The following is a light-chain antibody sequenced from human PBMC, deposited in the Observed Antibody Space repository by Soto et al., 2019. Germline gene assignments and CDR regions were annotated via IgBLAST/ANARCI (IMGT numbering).Light chain of an antibody. CDR2: GAS. Sequence: EIVLTQSPGTLSLSPGEGATLSCRASQSVSSSYLAWYQQKPGQAPRLLIYGASSRATGIPGRFSGSGSGTEFTLSIGSLQSEDFAVYYCQQYNDWPPTFGQGTKVDIK. CDR1: QSVSSSY. CDR3: QQYNDWPPT. J-gene: IGKJ1*01. V-gene: IGKV3-20*01.